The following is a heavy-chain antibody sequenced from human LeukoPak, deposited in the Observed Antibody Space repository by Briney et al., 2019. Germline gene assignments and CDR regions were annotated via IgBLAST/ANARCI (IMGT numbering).Heavy chain of an antibody. CDR1: GYTFTGYY. CDR3: ARISGWYGWFDP. D-gene: IGHD6-19*01. J-gene: IGHJ5*02. Sequence: ASVKVSCKASGYTFTGYYMHWVRQAPGQGLEWMGWINPNSGGTNYAQKIQGRVTMTRDTSISTAYMELSRLRSDDTAVYYCARISGWYGWFDPWGQGTLVTVSS. CDR2: INPNSGGT. V-gene: IGHV1-2*02.